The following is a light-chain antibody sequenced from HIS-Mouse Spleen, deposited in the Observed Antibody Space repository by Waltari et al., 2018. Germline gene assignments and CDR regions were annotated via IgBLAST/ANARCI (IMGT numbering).Light chain of an antibody. J-gene: IGLJ2*01. Sequence: SYELTQPPSVSVSPGHTARITCPGDALPKKYAYGYQQKSGQAPVLVIYEDSKRPSGIPERFSGSSSGTMATLTISGAQVEDEADYYCYSTDSSGNHRVFGGGTKLTVL. CDR3: YSTDSSGNHRV. CDR1: ALPKKY. CDR2: EDS. V-gene: IGLV3-10*01.